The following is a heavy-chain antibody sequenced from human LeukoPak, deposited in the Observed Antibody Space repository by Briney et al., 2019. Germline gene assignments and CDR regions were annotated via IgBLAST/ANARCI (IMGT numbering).Heavy chain of an antibody. V-gene: IGHV1-18*01. CDR2: ISAYNGNT. Sequence: SLKVSCEASGFTFTNYWMSWVRQAPGKGLEWMGWISAYNGNTNYAQKLQGRVTMTTDTSTSTAYMELRSLRSDDTAVYYCARDTGRAPDYFDYWGQGTLVTVSS. J-gene: IGHJ4*02. D-gene: IGHD1-14*01. CDR1: GFTFTNYW. CDR3: ARDTGRAPDYFDY.